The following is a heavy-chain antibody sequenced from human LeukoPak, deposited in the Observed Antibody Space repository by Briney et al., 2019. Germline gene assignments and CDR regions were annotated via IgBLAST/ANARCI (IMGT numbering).Heavy chain of an antibody. Sequence: GGSLRLSCAASGFTFATCNMNWVRQAPGKGLEWISYISGSGSTISYADSVKGRFTTSRDNAQNSLYLQMKSLRDEDTAVYYCAGAFDIWGQGTVVTVSS. CDR3: AGAFDI. CDR2: ISGSGSTI. J-gene: IGHJ3*02. V-gene: IGHV3-48*02. CDR1: GFTFATCN.